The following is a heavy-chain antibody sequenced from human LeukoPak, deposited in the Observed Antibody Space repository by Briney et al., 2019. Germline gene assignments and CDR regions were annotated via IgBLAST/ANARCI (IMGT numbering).Heavy chain of an antibody. Sequence: GGSLRLSCTVSGFTVSSNSMSWVRQAPGKGLEWVSTVSTTGGSTYYADSVKGRFTISRDNSKDTLYLQMNSLRAEDTAVYYCAKCSGWFVRGKDYYYYYMDVWGKGTTVTVSS. V-gene: IGHV3-23*01. CDR1: GFTVSSNS. CDR3: AKCSGWFVRGKDYYYYYMDV. CDR2: VSTTGGST. D-gene: IGHD6-19*01. J-gene: IGHJ6*03.